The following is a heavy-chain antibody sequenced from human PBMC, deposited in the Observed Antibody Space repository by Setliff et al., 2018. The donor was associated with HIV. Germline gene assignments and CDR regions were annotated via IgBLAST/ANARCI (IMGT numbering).Heavy chain of an antibody. J-gene: IGHJ4*02. CDR2: INAGNGNT. V-gene: IGHV1-3*01. CDR3: ARAAPGGGNDYFGY. Sequence: ASVKVSCKASGYTFSSYAMHWVRQAPGQRLEWMGWINAGNGNTKYSQKFQGRVTITRETSASIAHVEVNSLTSEDTAVYYCARAAPGGGNDYFGYWGQGALVTVSS. CDR1: GYTFSSYA. D-gene: IGHD3-16*01.